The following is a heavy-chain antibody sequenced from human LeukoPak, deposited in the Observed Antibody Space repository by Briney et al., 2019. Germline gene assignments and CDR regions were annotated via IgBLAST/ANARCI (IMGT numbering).Heavy chain of an antibody. Sequence: ASVKVSCKASGYTFTSYGISWVRQAPGQGLEWMGWISAYNGNTNYAQKLQGRVTMTTDTSTSTAYMELRSLRSDDTAAYYCARDSIAVAGPSPFDYWGQGTLVTVSS. D-gene: IGHD6-19*01. J-gene: IGHJ4*02. V-gene: IGHV1-18*01. CDR2: ISAYNGNT. CDR1: GYTFTSYG. CDR3: ARDSIAVAGPSPFDY.